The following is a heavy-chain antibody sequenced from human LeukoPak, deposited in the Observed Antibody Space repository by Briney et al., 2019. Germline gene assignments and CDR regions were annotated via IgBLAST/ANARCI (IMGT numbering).Heavy chain of an antibody. J-gene: IGHJ4*02. CDR1: GVSISSSNSY. CDR3: ARQTGSGLFILP. Sequence: PSETLPLTCTVSGVSISSSNSYWGWIRQPPGKGLEWIGSIYYSGNTYYNASLKSQVSISIDTSKNQFSLSLTSVTAADTAVYYCARQTGSGLFILPGGKVTLVTVSS. CDR2: IYYSGNT. D-gene: IGHD3/OR15-3a*01. V-gene: IGHV4-39*01.